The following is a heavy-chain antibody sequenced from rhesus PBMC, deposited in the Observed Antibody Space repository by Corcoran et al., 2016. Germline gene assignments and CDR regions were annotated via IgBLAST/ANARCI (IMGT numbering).Heavy chain of an antibody. D-gene: IGHD3-16*01. Sequence: QVTLKESGPALVKPTQTLTLTCTFSGFSISTSCMGVGCIRQPPGKALEWRALIYWDDDKYYSTSLKSRLTISKDTSRNQVVLTVTNMDPVDTATYYCARSFFYTGSYFDYWGQGVLVTVSS. V-gene: IGHV2-174*01. CDR1: GFSISTSCMG. J-gene: IGHJ4*01. CDR3: ARSFFYTGSYFDY. CDR2: IYWDDDK.